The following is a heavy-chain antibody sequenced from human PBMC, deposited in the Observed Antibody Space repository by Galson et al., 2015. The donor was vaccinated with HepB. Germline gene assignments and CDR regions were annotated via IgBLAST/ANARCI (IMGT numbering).Heavy chain of an antibody. CDR3: ARANYSGSGSYQNLDQ. V-gene: IGHV1-69*13. CDR2: IIPMFGTA. Sequence: SVKVSCKASGGTFSSYAISWVRQAPGQGLEWMGSIIPMFGTANYAPILLGRVTITADDSTSTAYMDLSSLRSEDTAVYYCARANYSGSGSYQNLDQWGQGTLVTVSS. CDR1: GGTFSSYA. D-gene: IGHD3-10*01. J-gene: IGHJ4*02.